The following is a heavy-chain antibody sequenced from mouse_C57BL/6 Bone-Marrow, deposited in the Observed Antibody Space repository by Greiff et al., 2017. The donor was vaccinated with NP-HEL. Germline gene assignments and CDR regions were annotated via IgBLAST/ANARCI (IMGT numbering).Heavy chain of an antibody. CDR3: ARGGWGFAY. Sequence: QVRLQQSGAELVRPGTSVKVSCKASGYAFTNYLIEWVKQRPGQGLEWIGVINPGSGGTNYNEKFKGKATLTADKSSSTAYMQLSSLTSEDSAVYFCARGGWGFAYWGQGTLVTVSA. V-gene: IGHV1-54*01. CDR2: INPGSGGT. J-gene: IGHJ3*01. CDR1: GYAFTNYL.